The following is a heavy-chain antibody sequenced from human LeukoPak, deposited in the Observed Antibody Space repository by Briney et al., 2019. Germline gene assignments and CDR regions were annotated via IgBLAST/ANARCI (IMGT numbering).Heavy chain of an antibody. J-gene: IGHJ4*02. CDR2: ISAYNGDT. Sequence: ASVKVSCKASGYTFTEYGVTWVRQAPGQGLEWMGWISAYNGDTDYAQKFQGRVTMTTDTSTSTAYLDLRSLTSDDTAVYYCARDSRHFDWTHRLLFWGQGTRVTVSS. CDR1: GYTFTEYG. CDR3: ARDSRHFDWTHRLLF. V-gene: IGHV1-18*01. D-gene: IGHD3-9*01.